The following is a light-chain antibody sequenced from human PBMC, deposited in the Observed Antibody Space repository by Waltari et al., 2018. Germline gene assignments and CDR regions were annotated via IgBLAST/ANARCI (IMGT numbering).Light chain of an antibody. CDR3: QQGSNWPPT. J-gene: IGKJ1*01. CDR2: DAS. CDR1: QTVSRS. V-gene: IGKV3-11*01. Sequence: EIVLTQSPATLSLSPGERATLSCRASQTVSRSLVWYRHKPGQPPRLLIYDASKRASGVPARFSGSVSGTDFTLTISSLEPEDSAVFYCQQGSNWPPTFGQGTKVEIK.